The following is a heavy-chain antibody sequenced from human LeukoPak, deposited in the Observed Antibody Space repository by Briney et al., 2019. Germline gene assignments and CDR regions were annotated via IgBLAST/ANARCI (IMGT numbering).Heavy chain of an antibody. Sequence: SETLSLTCTVSGGSISSSSYYWGWIRQPPGKGLEWYGIIYYSGSTYYNPSLKSRVAISVDTSKNQLSLKLSSVTATDTAVYYCARHDPGSGTHYYSRNNGFDPWGQGTLVTVSS. V-gene: IGHV4-39*01. CDR1: GGSISSSSYY. J-gene: IGHJ5*02. CDR2: IYYSGST. CDR3: ARHDPGSGTHYYSRNNGFDP. D-gene: IGHD3-10*01.